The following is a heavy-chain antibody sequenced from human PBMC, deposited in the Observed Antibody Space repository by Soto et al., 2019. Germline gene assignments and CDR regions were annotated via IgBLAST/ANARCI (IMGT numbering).Heavy chain of an antibody. Sequence: GGSLRLSCAASGFTFSSYAMSWVRQAPGKGLEWVSVISGSGGSTYDADSVKGRFTISRDNSKNTLYLQMNSLRAEDTAVFYWARRSSGWYFDYWGQGTVVTVSS. CDR1: GFTFSSYA. CDR2: ISGSGGST. J-gene: IGHJ4*02. CDR3: ARRSSGWYFDY. D-gene: IGHD6-19*01. V-gene: IGHV3-23*01.